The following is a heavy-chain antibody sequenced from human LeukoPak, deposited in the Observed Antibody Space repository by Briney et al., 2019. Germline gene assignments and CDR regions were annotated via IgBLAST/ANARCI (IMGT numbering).Heavy chain of an antibody. D-gene: IGHD3-22*01. Sequence: GASVKVSCKASGGTFSSYAISWVRQAPGQGLEWMGGIIPIFGTANYAQKFQGRVTTTTDESTSTAYMELSSLRSEDTAVYYCASVYYYDSSGYYSWGYWGQGTLVTVSS. CDR1: GGTFSSYA. CDR3: ASVYYYDSSGYYSWGY. V-gene: IGHV1-69*05. CDR2: IIPIFGTA. J-gene: IGHJ4*02.